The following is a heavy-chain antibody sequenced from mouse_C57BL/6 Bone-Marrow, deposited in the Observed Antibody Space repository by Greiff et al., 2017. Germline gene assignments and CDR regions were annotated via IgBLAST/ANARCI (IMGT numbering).Heavy chain of an antibody. CDR3: ARPYYYGPSTRYFDV. CDR1: GYTFTSYW. Sequence: QVQLQQPGAELVMPGASVKLSCKASGYTFTSYWMHWVKQRPGQGLEWIGEIDPSDSYTNYNQKFKGKSTWTVDKSSSTAYMQLSSLTSEDSAVYYCARPYYYGPSTRYFDVWGTGTTVTVSS. D-gene: IGHD1-1*01. V-gene: IGHV1-69*01. CDR2: IDPSDSYT. J-gene: IGHJ1*03.